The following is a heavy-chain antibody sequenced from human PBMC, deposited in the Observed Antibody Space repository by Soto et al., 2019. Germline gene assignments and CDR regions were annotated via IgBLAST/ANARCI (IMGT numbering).Heavy chain of an antibody. D-gene: IGHD6-13*01. V-gene: IGHV4-31*03. Sequence: QVQLQESGPGLVKPSQTLSLTCTVSGGSISSGGYYWSWIRQHPGKGLEWIGCIYYSGSTYYNPSHKIRVTISVDTSKNQFSLKLGSVTAADTAVYYCAREEETPTKDGQYSSSRIFDYWGQGTLVTVSS. CDR1: GGSISSGGYY. CDR3: AREEETPTKDGQYSSSRIFDY. CDR2: IYYSGST. J-gene: IGHJ4*02.